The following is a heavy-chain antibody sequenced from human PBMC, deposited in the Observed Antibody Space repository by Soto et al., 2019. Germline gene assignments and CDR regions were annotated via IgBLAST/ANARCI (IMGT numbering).Heavy chain of an antibody. J-gene: IGHJ4*02. D-gene: IGHD4-17*01. V-gene: IGHV1-18*01. CDR3: AGDGGGAGHSLWAVARLPSDY. CDR1: GYTFTSYG. CDR2: ISAYNGNT. Sequence: ASVKVSCKASGYTFTSYGISWVRQAPGQGLEWMGWISAYNGNTNYAQKLQGRVTMTTDTSTSTAYMELRSLRSDDTAVYYCAGDGGGAGHSLWAVARLPSDYWGQGTLVTVSS.